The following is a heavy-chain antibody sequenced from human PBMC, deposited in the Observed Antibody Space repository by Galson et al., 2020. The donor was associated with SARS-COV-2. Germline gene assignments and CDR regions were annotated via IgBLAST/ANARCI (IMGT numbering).Heavy chain of an antibody. CDR3: ARGVAY. V-gene: IGHV4-61*02. J-gene: IGHJ4*02. CDR1: GGSITSGSYF. CDR2: IYSSGNT. D-gene: IGHD3-10*01. Sequence: SETLSLTCSVSGGSITSGSYFWNWIRPPAGTGLEWIGRIYSSGNTNYNPSLKSRVTISMDTSKNQFSLNLNSVTAADTAIYYCARGVAYWGQGTLVTVSS.